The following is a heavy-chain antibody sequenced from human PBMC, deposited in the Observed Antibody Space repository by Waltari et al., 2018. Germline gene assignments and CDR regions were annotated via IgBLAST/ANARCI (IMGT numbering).Heavy chain of an antibody. CDR3: ARHGLRDCTNGVCSFQGMDV. D-gene: IGHD2-8*01. CDR1: GYSFTSYW. Sequence: EVQLVQSGAEVKKPGESLKISCKGSGYSFTSYWIGWVRQMPGKGLEWMGIIYPGDSDTRYSPSFQGQVTISADKSISTAYLQWSSLKASDTAMYYCARHGLRDCTNGVCSFQGMDVWGQWTTVTVSS. CDR2: IYPGDSDT. V-gene: IGHV5-51*01. J-gene: IGHJ6*02.